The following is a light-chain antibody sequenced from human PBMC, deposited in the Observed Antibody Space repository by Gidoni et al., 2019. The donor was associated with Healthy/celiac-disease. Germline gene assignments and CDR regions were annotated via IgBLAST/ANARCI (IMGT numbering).Light chain of an antibody. CDR3: SSYTSSSPPVV. CDR2: EVS. CDR1: SSDVGGYNY. V-gene: IGLV2-14*01. J-gene: IGLJ2*01. Sequence: QSALTQPASVSGSPGQSITISCTGTSSDVGGYNYVSWYQQHPGKAPKLMIYEVSNRPSGVSNRFSVSKSGNTASLTIAGLQAEDEADYYCSSYTSSSPPVVFGGGTKLTV.